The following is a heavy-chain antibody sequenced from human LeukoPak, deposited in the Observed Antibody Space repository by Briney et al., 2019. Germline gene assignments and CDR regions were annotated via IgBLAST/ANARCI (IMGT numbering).Heavy chain of an antibody. CDR1: GVDVSINY. CDR3: ARGFLQLTPYYFDY. J-gene: IGHJ4*02. CDR2: IHNDGNT. Sequence: GGSLRLSCAASGVDVSINYMNWIRQSPEKGLEWVSIIHNDGNTYYAHSVKGRFTVSRDNSKNTVSLQMDSLRVDDTAVYFCARGFLQLTPYYFDYWGQGTLVTVSS. V-gene: IGHV3-66*01. D-gene: IGHD1-1*01.